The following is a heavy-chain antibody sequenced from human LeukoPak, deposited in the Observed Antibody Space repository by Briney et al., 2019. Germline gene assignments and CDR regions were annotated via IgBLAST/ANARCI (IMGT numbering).Heavy chain of an antibody. CDR3: ARGKYGSGSSRQSY. CDR1: GYTFTGYY. V-gene: IGHV1-2*02. J-gene: IGHJ4*02. CDR2: INSNSGGT. D-gene: IGHD3-10*01. Sequence: ASAKVSCKASGYTFTGYYMHWVRQAPGQGLEWMGWINSNSGGTNYAQKFQGRVTMTRDTSISTAYMELSRLRSDDTAVYYCARGKYGSGSSRQSYWGQGTLVTVSS.